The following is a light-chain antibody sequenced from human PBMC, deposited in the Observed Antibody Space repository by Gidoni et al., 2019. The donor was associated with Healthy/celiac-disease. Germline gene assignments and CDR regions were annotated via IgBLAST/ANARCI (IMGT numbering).Light chain of an antibody. Sequence: SYELTQPPSASVALGQTARTTCGGNNIGSKNVHWYQQKPGQAPVLVIYWDSNRPSGIPARFSGANSGNTATLTISRAQAGDEADYYCQVWDSSTAFVVFGGGTKLTVL. CDR3: QVWDSSTAFVV. V-gene: IGLV3-9*01. CDR2: WDS. CDR1: NIGSKN. J-gene: IGLJ2*01.